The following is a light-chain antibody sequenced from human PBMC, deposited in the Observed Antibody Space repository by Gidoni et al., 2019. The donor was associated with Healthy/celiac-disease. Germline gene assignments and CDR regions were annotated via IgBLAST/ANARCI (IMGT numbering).Light chain of an antibody. CDR1: QSVSSY. CDR2: DAS. Sequence: IVLTQSPATLSLSPGERATLSCRASQSVSSYLAWYQQKPGQAPRLLIYDASNRATGIPARFSGSGSGTDFTLTIRSLEPEDFAVYYCQQRSNWLTFGGXTKVEIK. CDR3: QQRSNWLT. V-gene: IGKV3-11*01. J-gene: IGKJ4*01.